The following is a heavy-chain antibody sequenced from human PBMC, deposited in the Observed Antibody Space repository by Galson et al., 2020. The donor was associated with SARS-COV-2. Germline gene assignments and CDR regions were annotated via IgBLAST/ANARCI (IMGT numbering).Heavy chain of an antibody. CDR1: GFTFSSYA. Sequence: GESLKISCAASGFTFSSYAMHWVRQAPGKGLEWVAVISYDGSNKYYADSVKGRFTISRDNSKNTLYLQMNSLRAEDTAVYYCARNIWGSYRYPSFDYWGQGTLVTVSS. CDR3: ARNIWGSYRYPSFDY. D-gene: IGHD3-16*02. J-gene: IGHJ4*02. V-gene: IGHV3-30*04. CDR2: ISYDGSNK.